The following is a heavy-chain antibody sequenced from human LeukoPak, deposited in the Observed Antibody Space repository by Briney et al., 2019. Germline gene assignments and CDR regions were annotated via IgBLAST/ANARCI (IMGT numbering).Heavy chain of an antibody. CDR3: ARRKDGVDV. J-gene: IGHJ6*02. CDR2: IYPGDSDT. CDR1: GYSFTSYW. Sequence: GESLNISCKGSGYSFTSYWIAWVRQLHGKGLEWMGIIYPGDSDTKYSPSFKGLLTISADKSISTAYLQWSSLKASDTATYYWARRKDGVDVWGQGTTVTVSS. V-gene: IGHV5-51*01.